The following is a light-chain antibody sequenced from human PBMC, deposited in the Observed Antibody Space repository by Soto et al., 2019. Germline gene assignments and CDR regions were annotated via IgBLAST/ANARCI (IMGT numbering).Light chain of an antibody. CDR3: QYYDSSLSGVV. CDR2: GNS. V-gene: IGLV1-40*01. J-gene: IGLJ2*01. CDR1: SSNIGAGYD. Sequence: QSVLTQPPSVSGAPVQRVTISCTGSSSNIGAGYDVHWYQQLPGTAPKLLIYGNSNRPSGVPDRFSGSKSGTSASLAITGLQAEDEADNYCQYYDSSLSGVVFGGGTKLTVL.